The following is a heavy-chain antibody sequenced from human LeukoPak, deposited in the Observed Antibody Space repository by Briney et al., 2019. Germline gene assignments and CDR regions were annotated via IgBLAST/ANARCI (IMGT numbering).Heavy chain of an antibody. CDR2: IYPGDSDT. J-gene: IGHJ5*02. V-gene: IGHV5-51*01. CDR3: ARWLVVGDPWGFDP. D-gene: IGHD2-8*02. CDR1: GYRFTNYW. Sequence: GESLKISCKGSGYRFTNYWIGWVRQMPGKGPEWMGIIYPGDSDTRYSPPFQGQITISADKSVNTAYLHWSSLRASDSAIYYCARWLVVGDPWGFDPWGQGTLVTVSS.